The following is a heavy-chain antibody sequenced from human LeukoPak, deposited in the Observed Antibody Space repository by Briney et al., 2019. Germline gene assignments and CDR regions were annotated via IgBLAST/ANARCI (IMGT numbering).Heavy chain of an antibody. CDR2: IYFSGST. V-gene: IGHV4-59*01. D-gene: IGHD6-19*01. Sequence: SETLSLTCTVSGGSISSYYWTWIRQPPGKGLEWIGYIYFSGSTNYNPSLKNRVTFSVDTSKNQFSLNLSSVTAADTAVYYCARALTGGWYGYWGQGILVTVSS. CDR1: GGSISSYY. J-gene: IGHJ4*02. CDR3: ARALTGGWYGY.